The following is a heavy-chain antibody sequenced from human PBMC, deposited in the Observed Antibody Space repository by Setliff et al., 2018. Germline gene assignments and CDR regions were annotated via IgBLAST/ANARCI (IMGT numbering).Heavy chain of an antibody. CDR2: INSDGSST. CDR1: GFTFSNYW. Sequence: GGSLRLSCAASGFTFSNYWIHWVRQVPGRGLVWVSRINSDGSSTSYADSVKGRFTISRDNAKNTLYLQMNSLRAEDTAVYYCARVLNFSGAAGSSYYYYYYGMDVWGQGTTVTVSS. D-gene: IGHD6-13*01. CDR3: ARVLNFSGAAGSSYYYYYYGMDV. J-gene: IGHJ6*02. V-gene: IGHV3-74*01.